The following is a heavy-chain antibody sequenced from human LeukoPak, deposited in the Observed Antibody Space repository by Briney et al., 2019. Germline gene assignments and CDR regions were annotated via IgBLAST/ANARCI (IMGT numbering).Heavy chain of an antibody. CDR2: ISAYNGNT. CDR1: GYTFINHG. V-gene: IGHV1-18*01. CDR3: ARESAAGYYDSSGYYFSYFDS. J-gene: IGHJ4*02. Sequence: ASVKVSCKASGYTFINHGNNWVRQAPGQGLEWMGWISAYNGNTNYAQNLQGRVTMTTDTSTSTAYMELRSLRSDDTAVYYCARESAAGYYDSSGYYFSYFDSWGQGTLVTVSS. D-gene: IGHD3-22*01.